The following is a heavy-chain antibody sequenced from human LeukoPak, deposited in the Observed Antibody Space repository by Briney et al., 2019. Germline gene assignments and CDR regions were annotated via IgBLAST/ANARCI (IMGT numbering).Heavy chain of an antibody. D-gene: IGHD4-17*01. CDR2: IKQDRSEK. V-gene: IGHV3-7*01. Sequence: PGGSLRLSCAASGFTFSNYWMSWVRQAPGKGLEWVANIKQDRSEKYYVDSVKGRFTISRDNAKNSLYLQMNSLRAEDTAVYYRAREEYGDHLWWGQGTLVTVSS. CDR1: GFTFSNYW. J-gene: IGHJ4*02. CDR3: AREEYGDHLW.